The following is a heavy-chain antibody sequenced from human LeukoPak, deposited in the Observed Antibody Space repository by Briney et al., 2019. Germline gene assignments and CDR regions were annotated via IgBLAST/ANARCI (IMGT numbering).Heavy chain of an antibody. D-gene: IGHD6-6*01. Sequence: GASVKVSCKASGYTFTSYGISWVRQAPGQGLEWMGWISAYNGNTNYAQKLQGRVTMTTDTSTSTAYMELRSLRSDDTAVYYCARGGRIAARVPPFYGMDVWGQGTTVTVSS. J-gene: IGHJ6*02. CDR1: GYTFTSYG. V-gene: IGHV1-18*01. CDR3: ARGGRIAARVPPFYGMDV. CDR2: ISAYNGNT.